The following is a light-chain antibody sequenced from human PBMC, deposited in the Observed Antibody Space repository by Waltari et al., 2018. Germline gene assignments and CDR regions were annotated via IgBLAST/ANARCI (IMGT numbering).Light chain of an antibody. CDR1: NIGSNS. J-gene: IGLJ2*01. CDR3: QVWDNYADLVI. V-gene: IGLV3-21*02. CDR2: DDD. Sequence: SSVLTQPPSVSVAPGQTATLTCGGNNIGSNSVYWYQQKPGQAPVLVVYDDDVRPPGIPERISGSNSANTASLTINRVEVGDEAAYFCQVWDNYADLVIFGGGTKLTVL.